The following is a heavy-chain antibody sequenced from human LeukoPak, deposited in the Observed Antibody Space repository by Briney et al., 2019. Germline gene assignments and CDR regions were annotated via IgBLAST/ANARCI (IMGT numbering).Heavy chain of an antibody. CDR2: ISGDGDNT. D-gene: IGHD3-3*01. J-gene: IGHJ3*02. V-gene: IGHV3-43*02. Sequence: GGSLRLSCAASGFTFDDYAMHWVRQAPGKGLDGVSLISGDGDNTYYADSVKGRFTISRDNSKNSLYLQMNSLRTEDTASYYCAKDASESGDAFDIWGRGTMVTVSS. CDR1: GFTFDDYA. CDR3: AKDASESGDAFDI.